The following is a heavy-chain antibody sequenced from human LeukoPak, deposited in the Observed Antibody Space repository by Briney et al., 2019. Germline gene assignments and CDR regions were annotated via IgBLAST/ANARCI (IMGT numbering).Heavy chain of an antibody. CDR2: ICYSGST. V-gene: IGHV4-39*07. J-gene: IGHJ4*02. CDR1: GGSISSSSYY. Sequence: SETLSLTCTVSGGSISSSSYYWGWIRQPPGKGLEWIGSICYSGSTYYNPSLKSRVTISVDTSKNQFSLKLSSVTAADTAVCYCAREPPLTYYYDSSGYYEYWGQGTLVTVSS. CDR3: AREPPLTYYYDSSGYYEY. D-gene: IGHD3-22*01.